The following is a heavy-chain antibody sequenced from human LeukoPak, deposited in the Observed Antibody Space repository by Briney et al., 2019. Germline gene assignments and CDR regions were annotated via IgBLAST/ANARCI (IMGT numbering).Heavy chain of an antibody. D-gene: IGHD1-26*01. J-gene: IGHJ6*03. CDR1: GFTFDDYA. CDR2: ISWNSGSI. Sequence: GGSLRLSCAASGFTFDDYAMHWVRQAPGKGLEWVSGISWNSGSIGYADSVKGRFTISRDNAKNSLYLQMNSLRAEDTAVYYCARKGVMGDYYFYMDVWGKGTTVTVSS. V-gene: IGHV3-9*01. CDR3: ARKGVMGDYYFYMDV.